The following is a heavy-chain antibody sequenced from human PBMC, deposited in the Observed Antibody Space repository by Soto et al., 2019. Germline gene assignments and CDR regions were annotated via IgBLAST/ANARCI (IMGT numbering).Heavy chain of an antibody. Sequence: GKGLEWVAVISYDGSKKYYADSVMGRFTISRDNSKNTLYLLMNSLRAEDTAVYYCAKDFFFQAEDGIRDCSTVSAFLLNRSSDL. CDR2: ISYDGSKK. J-gene: IGHJ2*01. D-gene: IGHD3-9*01. V-gene: IGHV3-30*18. CDR3: AKDFFFQAEDGIRDCSTVSAFLLNRSSDL.